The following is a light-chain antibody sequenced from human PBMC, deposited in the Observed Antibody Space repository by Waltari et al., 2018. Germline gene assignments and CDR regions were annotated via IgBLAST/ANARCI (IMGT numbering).Light chain of an antibody. J-gene: IGLJ3*02. CDR1: SSDVGGYNY. CDR3: CSYAGSYTWV. V-gene: IGLV2-11*01. CDR2: DVT. Sequence: QSALTQPRSVSGSPGQSVSISCPGTSSDVGGYNYVSWYQQHPGKAPTFMIYDVTKRPSGVPDRFSGSKSDNTASLTISGLQPEDEADYYCCSYAGSYTWVFGGGTKLTVL.